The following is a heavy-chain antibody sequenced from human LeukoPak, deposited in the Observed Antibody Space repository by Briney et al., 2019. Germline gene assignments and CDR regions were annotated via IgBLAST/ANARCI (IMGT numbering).Heavy chain of an antibody. D-gene: IGHD6-13*01. CDR1: GGTFSSYA. Sequence: SVKVSCKASGGTFSSYAISWVRQAPGQGLEWMGGIIPIFGTANYAQKFQGRVTITTDESTSTAYMELSSLRSEDTAVYYCASYIAAAADYYYMDVWGKGTTVTVSS. V-gene: IGHV1-69*05. CDR3: ASYIAAAADYYYMDV. CDR2: IIPIFGTA. J-gene: IGHJ6*03.